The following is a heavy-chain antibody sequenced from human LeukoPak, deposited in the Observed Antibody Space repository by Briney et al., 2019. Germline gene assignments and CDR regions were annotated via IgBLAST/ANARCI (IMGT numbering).Heavy chain of an antibody. V-gene: IGHV3-21*06. J-gene: IGHJ5*02. Sequence: PGGSLRLSCAASGFTFSLYTINWVRQSPGKGLEWVSSISSGGDYIYYAESVRGRFTVSRDNAKNFLYLQMNSLRAEDTAIYYCARAPGGPRPGNWFDPWGQGSLVTVSS. CDR3: ARAPGGPRPGNWFDP. D-gene: IGHD1-1*01. CDR1: GFTFSLYT. CDR2: ISSGGDYI.